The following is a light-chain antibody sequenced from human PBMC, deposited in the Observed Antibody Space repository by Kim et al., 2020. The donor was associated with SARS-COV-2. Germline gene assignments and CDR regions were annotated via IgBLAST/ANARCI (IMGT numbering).Light chain of an antibody. Sequence: APESSAPPSCGGSHLVSRNCSAWYQHKPEPATRLLVYGASSSAAGSQGRFGGSGSWTDFPLTIRRVHPDDIAVYYCQQYGGPPVTFGQGTKVDIK. CDR1: HLVSRNC. CDR3: QQYGGPPVT. CDR2: GAS. V-gene: IGKV3-20*01. J-gene: IGKJ1*01.